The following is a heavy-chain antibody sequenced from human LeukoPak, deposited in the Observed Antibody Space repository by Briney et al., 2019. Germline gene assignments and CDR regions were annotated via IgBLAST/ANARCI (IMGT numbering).Heavy chain of an antibody. CDR2: TNHGGGT. V-gene: IGHV4-34*01. Sequence: SETLSLPGAVQGTALSGSDSSWSRQPPGKGLDWIGETNHGGGTSYNPSLKSRVTISVDTSKNQFSLKLSSVTAADTAVYYCARDRDCMDYWGQGTLVTVSS. J-gene: IGHJ4*02. CDR1: GTALSGSD. D-gene: IGHD2-21*02. CDR3: ARDRDCMDY.